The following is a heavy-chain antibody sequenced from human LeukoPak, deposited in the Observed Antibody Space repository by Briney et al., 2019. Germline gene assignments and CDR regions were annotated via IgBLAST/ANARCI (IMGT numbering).Heavy chain of an antibody. D-gene: IGHD6-13*01. CDR2: ISSSSSYI. Sequence: GGSLRLSCAASGFTLSSYIMNWVRESPGQGLEWVSSISSSSSYIYYADSVKGRFTISRENAKNTLYLQKNRVRAEDTAVYYCARMGIAAAETRYYYDMDVWGKGNTVTVS. V-gene: IGHV3-21*01. CDR1: GFTLSSYI. J-gene: IGHJ6*03. CDR3: ARMGIAAAETRYYYDMDV.